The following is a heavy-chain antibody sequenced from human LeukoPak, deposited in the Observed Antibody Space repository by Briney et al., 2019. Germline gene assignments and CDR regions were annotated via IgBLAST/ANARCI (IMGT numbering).Heavy chain of an antibody. CDR2: ISGDSSYI. J-gene: IGHJ6*03. CDR1: GFNFNIFT. D-gene: IGHD3-10*01. CDR3: ARGFGSYEDYMDV. V-gene: IGHV3-21*01. Sequence: GGSLRLSCAASGFNFNIFTMNWVRQAPGKGLEWVSSISGDSSYIYYADSVKGRFTISRDNAKRSMYLQMNSLRAEDTAVYYCARGFGSYEDYMDVWGKGTTVTVSS.